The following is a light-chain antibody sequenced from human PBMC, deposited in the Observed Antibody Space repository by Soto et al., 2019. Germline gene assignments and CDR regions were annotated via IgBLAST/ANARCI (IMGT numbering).Light chain of an antibody. CDR2: GAS. CDR3: QRYYNAPFT. J-gene: IGKJ4*01. CDR1: RSVSSN. V-gene: IGKV3-15*01. Sequence: EIVMTQSPATLSVSPGERATLSCRASRSVSSNLAWYQQKPGQAPRLLMYGASTRATGIPARFSGSGSGTEFTLTISSLQSEDFAVYYCQRYYNAPFTFGGGTKVEIK.